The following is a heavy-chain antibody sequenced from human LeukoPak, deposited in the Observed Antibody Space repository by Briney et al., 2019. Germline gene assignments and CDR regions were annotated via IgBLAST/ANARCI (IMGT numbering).Heavy chain of an antibody. V-gene: IGHV1-8*01. CDR2: MNPNSGNT. CDR3: ARVIVVVPAANNWFDP. CDR1: GYTFTSYD. D-gene: IGHD2-2*01. Sequence: ASVKVSCKASGYTFTSYDINWVRQATGQGLEGMGWMNPNSGNTGYAQKFQGRVTMTRNTSISTAYMELSSLRSEDTAVYYCARVIVVVPAANNWFDPWGQGTLVTVSS. J-gene: IGHJ5*02.